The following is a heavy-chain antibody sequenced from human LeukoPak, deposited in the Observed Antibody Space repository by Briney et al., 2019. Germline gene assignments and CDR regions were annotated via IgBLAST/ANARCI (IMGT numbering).Heavy chain of an antibody. V-gene: IGHV3-48*03. J-gene: IGHJ4*02. Sequence: GGSLRLSCAASGFTFGSYEMNWVRQAPGKGLEWVSYISSSDSTIYYADSVKGRFTISRDNSKNTLYLQMNSLRAEDTAVYYCAKDFSTGIAAAGTDYWGQGTLVTVSS. CDR2: ISSSDSTI. CDR1: GFTFGSYE. D-gene: IGHD6-13*01. CDR3: AKDFSTGIAAAGTDY.